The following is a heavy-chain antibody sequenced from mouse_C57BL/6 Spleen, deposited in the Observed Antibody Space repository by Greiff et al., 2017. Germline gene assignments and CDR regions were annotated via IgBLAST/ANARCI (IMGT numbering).Heavy chain of an antibody. V-gene: IGHV1-80*01. Sequence: QVQLQQSGAELVKPGASVKISCKASGYAFSSYWMNWLKQRPGKGLEWIGQIYPGDGDTNYNGKFKGKATLTADKSSSTAYMQLSSLTSEDSAVYFCAREGGYDYGDYWGQGTTLTVSS. CDR1: GYAFSSYW. J-gene: IGHJ2*01. CDR3: AREGGYDYGDY. CDR2: IYPGDGDT. D-gene: IGHD2-4*01.